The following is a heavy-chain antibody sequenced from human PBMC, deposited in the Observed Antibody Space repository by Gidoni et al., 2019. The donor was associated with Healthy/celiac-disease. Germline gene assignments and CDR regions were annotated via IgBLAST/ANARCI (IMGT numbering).Heavy chain of an antibody. V-gene: IGHV3-73*02. D-gene: IGHD6-13*01. J-gene: IGHJ4*02. CDR1: AFTFRGSA. Sequence: EVQLVESGGGLVQPGGSLKLSCAASAFTFRGSAMHWVRQASGKGLEWVGRIRSKANSYATAYAASVKGRFTISRDDSKNTAYLQMNSLKTEDTAVYYCTISPPSIAAAGTIRNYWGQGTLVTVSS. CDR2: IRSKANSYAT. CDR3: TISPPSIAAAGTIRNY.